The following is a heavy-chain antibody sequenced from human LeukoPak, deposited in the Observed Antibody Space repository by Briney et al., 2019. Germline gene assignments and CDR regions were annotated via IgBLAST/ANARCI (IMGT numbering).Heavy chain of an antibody. CDR1: GGSISSYY. Sequence: SETLSLTRTVSGGSISSYYWSWIRQPAGKGLEWIGRIYTSGSTNYNPSLKSRVTMSADTSKNQFSLKLSSVTAADTAVYYCARDQREKITIFGVVTAFDIWGQGTMVTVSS. D-gene: IGHD3-3*01. CDR3: ARDQREKITIFGVVTAFDI. CDR2: IYTSGST. V-gene: IGHV4-4*07. J-gene: IGHJ3*02.